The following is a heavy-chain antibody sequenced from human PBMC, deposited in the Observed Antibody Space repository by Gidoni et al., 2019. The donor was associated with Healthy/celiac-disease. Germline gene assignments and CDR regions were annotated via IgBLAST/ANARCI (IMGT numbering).Heavy chain of an antibody. V-gene: IGHV3-30*04. J-gene: IGHJ4*02. Sequence: QVQLVESGGGVVQPGRSLRLSCAASGFTFSSYAMHWVRQAPGKGLEWVAVISYDGSNKYYADSVKGRFTISRDNSKNTLYLQMNSLRAEDTAVYYCARDRVEMLFDYWGQGTLVTVSS. CDR1: GFTFSSYA. D-gene: IGHD3-16*01. CDR2: ISYDGSNK. CDR3: ARDRVEMLFDY.